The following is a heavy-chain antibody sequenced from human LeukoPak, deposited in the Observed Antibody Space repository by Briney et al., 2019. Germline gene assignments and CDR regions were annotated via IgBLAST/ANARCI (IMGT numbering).Heavy chain of an antibody. CDR3: VVATVGYFDY. D-gene: IGHD5-12*01. CDR1: GFTFSSYG. V-gene: IGHV3-30*02. J-gene: IGHJ4*02. Sequence: GRSLRLSCAASGFTFSSYGMHWVRQAPGKGLEWVAFIRYDGSNKYYADSVKGRFTISRDNSKNTLYLQMNSLRAEDTAVYYCVVATVGYFDYWGQGTLVTVSS. CDR2: IRYDGSNK.